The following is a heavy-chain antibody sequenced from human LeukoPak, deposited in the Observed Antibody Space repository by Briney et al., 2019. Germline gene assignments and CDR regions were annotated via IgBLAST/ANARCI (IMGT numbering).Heavy chain of an antibody. J-gene: IGHJ6*04. Sequence: PGGSLRLSCAASGFTFSSSAMNWVRQAPGEGLEWVSAISGSGGSTYYADSVKGRFTISRDNAKNSLYLQMNSLRAEDTAVYYCAELGITMIGGVWGKGTTVTISS. CDR1: GFTFSSSA. CDR2: ISGSGGST. V-gene: IGHV3-23*01. D-gene: IGHD3-10*01. CDR3: AELGITMIGGV.